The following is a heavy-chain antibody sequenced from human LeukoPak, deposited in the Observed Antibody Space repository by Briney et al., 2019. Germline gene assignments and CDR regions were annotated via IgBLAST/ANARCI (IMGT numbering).Heavy chain of an antibody. J-gene: IGHJ6*02. D-gene: IGHD6-13*01. CDR2: MNPNSGNT. CDR3: ARARHSSSWYGHYYGMDV. V-gene: IGHV1-8*01. CDR1: GYTFTSYD. Sequence: GASVKVSCKASGYTFTSYDINWVRQATGQGLEWMGWMNPNSGNTGYAQKFQGRVTMTRNTSISTAYMELSSLRSEDTAMYYCARARHSSSWYGHYYGMDVWGQGTTVTVSS.